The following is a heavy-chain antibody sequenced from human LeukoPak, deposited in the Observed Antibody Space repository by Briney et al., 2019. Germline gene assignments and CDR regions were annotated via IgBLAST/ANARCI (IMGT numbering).Heavy chain of an antibody. CDR2: ISGSGGST. CDR3: AKIRADIVVVPAAPNSTSSEDWFDP. V-gene: IGHV3-23*01. D-gene: IGHD2-2*01. Sequence: GGSLRLSCAASGFTFSSYAMSWVRQAPGKGLEWVSAISGSGGSTYYADSVKGRFTISRDNSKNTLYLQMNSLRAEDTAVYYCAKIRADIVVVPAAPNSTSSEDWFDPWGQGTLVTVSS. CDR1: GFTFSSYA. J-gene: IGHJ5*02.